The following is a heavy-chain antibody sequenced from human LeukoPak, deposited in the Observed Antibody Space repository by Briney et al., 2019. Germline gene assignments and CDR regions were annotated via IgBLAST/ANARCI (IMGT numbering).Heavy chain of an antibody. D-gene: IGHD6-19*01. CDR3: ARGSGGYSSGWYYFDY. J-gene: IGHJ4*02. CDR1: GYTFTSYD. Sequence: ASVKVSCKASGYTFTSYDINWVRQATGQGLEWMGWMNPNSGKTGYAQKFQGRVTITRNTSISTAYMELSSLRSEDTAVYYCARGSGGYSSGWYYFDYWAREPWSPSPQ. CDR2: MNPNSGKT. V-gene: IGHV1-8*03.